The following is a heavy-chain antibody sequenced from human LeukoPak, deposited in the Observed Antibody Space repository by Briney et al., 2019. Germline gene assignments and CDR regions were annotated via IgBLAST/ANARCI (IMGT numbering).Heavy chain of an antibody. Sequence: SETLSLTCAVYGGSFSGYYWSWIRQPPGKGLEWIGEINHSGSTNYNPSLKSRVTISVDTSKNQFSLKLSSVTAADTAVYYCARGVTLTYWGQGTLVTVSS. CDR2: INHSGST. CDR3: ARGVTLTY. J-gene: IGHJ4*02. V-gene: IGHV4-34*01. CDR1: GGSFSGYY. D-gene: IGHD4-11*01.